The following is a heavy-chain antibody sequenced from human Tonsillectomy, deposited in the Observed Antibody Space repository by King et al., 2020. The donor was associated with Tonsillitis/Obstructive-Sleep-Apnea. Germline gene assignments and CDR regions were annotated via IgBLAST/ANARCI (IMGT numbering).Heavy chain of an antibody. D-gene: IGHD2-2*01. V-gene: IGHV4-39*01. J-gene: IGHJ4*02. CDR3: ARTPYCSRTSCHYFDY. CDR1: GGSLSSSSYY. Sequence: LQLQESGPGLVKPSETLSLTCTVSGGSLSSSSYYWGWIRQPPGKGLEWIGSIYYSGSTYYNPSLKSRVTITVDTSKNQFSLNLSYVTAADTAVYYCARTPYCSRTSCHYFDYWGQGTLVTVSS. CDR2: IYYSGST.